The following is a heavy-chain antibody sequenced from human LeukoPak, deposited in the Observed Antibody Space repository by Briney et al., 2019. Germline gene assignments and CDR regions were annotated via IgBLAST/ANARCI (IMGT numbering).Heavy chain of an antibody. CDR3: AGRPDTAIVAIFDY. V-gene: IGHV1-2*02. Sequence: GASVKVSCKASGYTFTGYYLHWVRQAPGQGLEWMGWINPNSGGTNYAQKFQGRVTMTGDTSINTAYMELSRLTSYDTAMYFCAGRPDTAIVAIFDYWGQGTLVTVSS. CDR1: GYTFTGYY. D-gene: IGHD5-18*01. J-gene: IGHJ4*02. CDR2: INPNSGGT.